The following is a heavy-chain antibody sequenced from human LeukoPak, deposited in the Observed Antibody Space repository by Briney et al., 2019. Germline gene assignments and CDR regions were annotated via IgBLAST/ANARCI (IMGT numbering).Heavy chain of an antibody. D-gene: IGHD5-24*01. Sequence: PSETLSLTCTVSGGSISSYYWSWIRQPPGKGLEWIGYIYYSGSTNYNPSLKSRVTISVDTSKNQFSLKLSSVTAADTAVYYCARDSRGDGYNYNYWGQGTLVTVSS. J-gene: IGHJ4*02. CDR2: IYYSGST. V-gene: IGHV4-59*12. CDR3: ARDSRGDGYNYNY. CDR1: GGSISSYY.